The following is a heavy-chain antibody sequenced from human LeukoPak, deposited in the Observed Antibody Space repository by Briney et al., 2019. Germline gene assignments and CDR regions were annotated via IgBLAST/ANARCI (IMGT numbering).Heavy chain of an antibody. J-gene: IGHJ4*02. CDR2: MNPNSGNT. CDR3: EKGKIYDSSGHPPDY. CDR1: GYTFTSYD. V-gene: IGHV1-8*01. Sequence: ASVKVSCKASGYTFTSYDINWVRQATGQGLEWMGWMNPNSGNTGYAQKFQGRVTMTEDTSTDTAYMELSSLGSEDTAVYYCEKGKIYDSSGHPPDYGGREPLVTVS. D-gene: IGHD3-22*01.